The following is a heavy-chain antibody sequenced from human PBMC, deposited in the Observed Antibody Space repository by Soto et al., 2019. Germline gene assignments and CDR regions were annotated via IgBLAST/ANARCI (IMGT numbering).Heavy chain of an antibody. V-gene: IGHV4-39*01. CDR1: GGSISSSSYY. D-gene: IGHD2-15*01. J-gene: IGHJ6*02. Sequence: QLQPQESGPGLVKPSETLSLTCTVSGGSISSSSYYWGWIRQPPGKGLEWIGSIFYSGSTYYNPSLKSRVTISVDTSKNQFSLKLSSVTAADTAVYYCARHLTYCSAGSCYSDFPYYGMDVWGQGTTVTVSS. CDR2: IFYSGST. CDR3: ARHLTYCSAGSCYSDFPYYGMDV.